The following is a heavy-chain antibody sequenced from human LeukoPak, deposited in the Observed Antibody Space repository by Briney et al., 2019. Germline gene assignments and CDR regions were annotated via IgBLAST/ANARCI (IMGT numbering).Heavy chain of an antibody. V-gene: IGHV4-34*01. CDR1: GFPFSSYA. D-gene: IGHD2-15*01. Sequence: GSLRLSCAASGFPFSSYAMSWVRQPPGKGLEWIGEINHSGSTNYNPSLKSRVTISVDTSKNQFSLKLSSVTAADTAVYYCARFRDIVVVVAAYQRHDAFDIWGQGTMVTVSS. J-gene: IGHJ3*02. CDR2: INHSGST. CDR3: ARFRDIVVVVAAYQRHDAFDI.